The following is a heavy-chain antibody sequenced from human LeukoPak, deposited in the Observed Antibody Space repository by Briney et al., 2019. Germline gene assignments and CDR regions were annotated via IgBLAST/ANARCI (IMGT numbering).Heavy chain of an antibody. V-gene: IGHV1-69*04. J-gene: IGHJ4*02. CDR2: IIPILGIA. CDR3: ARGRDSSSSTGYFDY. Sequence: EASVKVSCKASGGTFSSYAISWVRQAPGRGLEWMGRIIPILGIANYAQKFQGRVTITADKSTSTAYMELSSLRSEDTAVYYCARGRDSSSSTGYFDYWGQGTLVTVSS. D-gene: IGHD6-13*01. CDR1: GGTFSSYA.